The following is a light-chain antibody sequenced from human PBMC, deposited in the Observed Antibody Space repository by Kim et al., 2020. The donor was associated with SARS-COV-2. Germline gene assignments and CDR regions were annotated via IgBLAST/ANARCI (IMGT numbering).Light chain of an antibody. CDR1: RSVSCTD. V-gene: IGKV3D-7*01. J-gene: IGKJ4*01. CDR3: QQDYNLPLT. CDR2: GGS. Sequence: SPGERPPLSCRASRSVSCTDLSWHQQRPGQAPRLLIYGGSTRATGIPARFSGSGSGTDITLTISSLQPEDFAVYYCQQDYNLPLTFGGGPKVDIK.